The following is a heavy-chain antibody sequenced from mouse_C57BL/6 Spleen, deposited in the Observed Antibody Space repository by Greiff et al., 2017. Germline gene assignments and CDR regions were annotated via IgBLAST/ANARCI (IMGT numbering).Heavy chain of an antibody. D-gene: IGHD1-1*01. CDR1: GYTFTSYW. CDR2: IYPSDSET. V-gene: IGHV1-61*01. J-gene: IGHJ2*01. CDR3: AREGDYYGSTYYFDY. Sequence: QVQLQQPGAELVRPGSSVKLSCKASGYTFTSYWMDWVKQRPGQGLEWIGNIYPSDSETHYNQKFKDKATLTVDKSSSTAYMQLSSLTSEDSAVYYGAREGDYYGSTYYFDYWGQGTTLTVSS.